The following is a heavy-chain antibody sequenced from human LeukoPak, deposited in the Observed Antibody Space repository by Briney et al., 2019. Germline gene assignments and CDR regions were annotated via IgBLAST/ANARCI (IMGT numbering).Heavy chain of an antibody. Sequence: ASVKVSCKASGYSLINYGISWVRQAPGQGLEWMGWISFKNGNTNSAQKFQGRVTMTTDTSTSTAYMELMTLRSDVTAVYYCAKGGSTRPWSFDIWGPGTMVTVSS. CDR2: ISFKNGNT. CDR1: GYSLINYG. CDR3: AKGGSTRPWSFDI. D-gene: IGHD2-2*01. V-gene: IGHV1-18*01. J-gene: IGHJ3*02.